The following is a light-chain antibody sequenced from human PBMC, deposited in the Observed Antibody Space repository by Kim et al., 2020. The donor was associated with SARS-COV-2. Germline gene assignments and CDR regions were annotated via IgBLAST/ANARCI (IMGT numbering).Light chain of an antibody. CDR3: KQYHNWPYT. CDR2: GAS. CDR1: QSVSSN. Sequence: ERLMTQFPATLSVSPGERATLSCRASQSVSSNLAWYQQKPGQAPRLLIYGASTRATGIPGRFSGSGSGTEFTLTISGLESEDFAVYYCKQYHNWPYTFGQGTKLEI. V-gene: IGKV3-15*01. J-gene: IGKJ2*01.